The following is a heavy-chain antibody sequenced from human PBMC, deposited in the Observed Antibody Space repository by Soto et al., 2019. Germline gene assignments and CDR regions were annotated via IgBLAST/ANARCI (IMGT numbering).Heavy chain of an antibody. CDR1: GGSISSGGYY. Sequence: SETLSLTCTVSGGSISSGGYYWSWIRQHPGKGLEWIGYIYYSGSTYYNPSLKSRVTISVDTSKNQFSLKLSSVTAADTAVYYCARDTPKVVAATRTPYGAFDIWGQGTMVTVSS. CDR3: ARDTPKVVAATRTPYGAFDI. V-gene: IGHV4-31*03. CDR2: IYYSGST. J-gene: IGHJ3*02. D-gene: IGHD2-15*01.